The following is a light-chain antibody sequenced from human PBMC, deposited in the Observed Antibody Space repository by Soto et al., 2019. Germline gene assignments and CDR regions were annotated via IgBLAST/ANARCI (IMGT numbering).Light chain of an antibody. CDR2: EVT. J-gene: IGLJ1*01. Sequence: VLTQPGSVTGSPGQKITISCTGTSHDVRAYDYVSWFQQHPGKAHKLLIYEVTNRPSGVSYRFSGSKSGSTASLTISGLQAEDEADYYCSSYTRSRTYVFGTGTKVTVL. V-gene: IGLV2-14*01. CDR1: SHDVRAYDY. CDR3: SSYTRSRTYV.